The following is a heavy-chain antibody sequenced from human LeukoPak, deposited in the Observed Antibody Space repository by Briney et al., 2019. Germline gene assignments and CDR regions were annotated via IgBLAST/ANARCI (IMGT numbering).Heavy chain of an antibody. CDR1: GGSISSYY. CDR3: ASSESGSYSDAFDI. D-gene: IGHD1-26*01. CDR2: IYTSGST. Sequence: SETLSLTCTASGGSISSYYWSWIRQPPGKGLEWIGCIYTSGSTNYNPSPKSRGTISLNTYKNQFSMKLSSVTGADTAVYYCASSESGSYSDAFDIWGQGTMVTVSS. V-gene: IGHV4-4*09. J-gene: IGHJ3*02.